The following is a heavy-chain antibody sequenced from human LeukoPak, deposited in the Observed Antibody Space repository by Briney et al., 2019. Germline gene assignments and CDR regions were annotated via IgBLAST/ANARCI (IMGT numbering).Heavy chain of an antibody. V-gene: IGHV3-30*18. Sequence: GGSLRLSCAASGFTFSNYAMHWVRQAPGKGLEWVAVISYDGSNKYYEDSVKGRFTISRDNSKNTLDLQMNSLRSEDTAVYYCAKDPGIRLDAFDIWGQGTMVTVSS. CDR1: GFTFSNYA. CDR3: AKDPGIRLDAFDI. D-gene: IGHD4-17*01. CDR2: ISYDGSNK. J-gene: IGHJ3*02.